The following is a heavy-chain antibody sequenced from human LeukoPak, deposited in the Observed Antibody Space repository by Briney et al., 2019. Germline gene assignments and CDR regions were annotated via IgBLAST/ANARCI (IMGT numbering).Heavy chain of an antibody. J-gene: IGHJ4*02. D-gene: IGHD3-10*01. CDR1: GFTFSTYW. V-gene: IGHV3-74*01. CDR3: ARESGFGESPLDY. Sequence: GGSLRLSCATSGFTFSTYWMHWVRHAPGKGLVWVSSINRDGSITSYADSVKGRFTISRDNAKNTLYLQMNSLRAEDTAVYYCARESGFGESPLDYWGQGTLVTVSS. CDR2: INRDGSIT.